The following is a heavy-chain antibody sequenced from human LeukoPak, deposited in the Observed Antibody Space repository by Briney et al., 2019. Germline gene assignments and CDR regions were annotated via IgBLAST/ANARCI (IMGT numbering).Heavy chain of an antibody. CDR2: INPSGGST. V-gene: IGHV1-46*01. CDR3: ARCGEPSYDILTGYSRFDY. D-gene: IGHD3-9*01. CDR1: GYTLTSYY. J-gene: IGHJ4*02. Sequence: GASVKVSRKASGYTLTSYYMHWVRQAPGQGLEWMGIINPSGGSTSYAQKFQGRVTMTRDTSTSTVYMELSSLRSEDTAVYYCARCGEPSYDILTGYSRFDYWGQGTLVTVSS.